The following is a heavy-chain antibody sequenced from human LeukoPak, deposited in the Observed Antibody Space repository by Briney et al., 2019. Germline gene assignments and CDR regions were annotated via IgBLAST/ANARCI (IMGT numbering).Heavy chain of an antibody. CDR1: GYTFSSYG. J-gene: IGHJ4*02. Sequence: GGSLRLSCAASGYTFSSYGMSWVREALGKGLEWVSSITGSGGSTYYAESVKGRFTISRDNSKNTLYLQMNSLTAEDTAVYYCAKARLPHCGSDCLEYWGQGNLVTVSS. CDR3: AKARLPHCGSDCLEY. D-gene: IGHD2-21*02. V-gene: IGHV3-23*01. CDR2: ITGSGGST.